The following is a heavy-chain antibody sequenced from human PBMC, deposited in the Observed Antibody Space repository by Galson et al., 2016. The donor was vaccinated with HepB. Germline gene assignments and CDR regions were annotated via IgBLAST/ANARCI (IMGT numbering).Heavy chain of an antibody. V-gene: IGHV4-31*03. D-gene: IGHD3-22*01. CDR3: ARSYDRNWFDP. J-gene: IGHJ5*02. Sequence: PLSLTCTVSGGSISGGDYSWNWIRQPPGKGLEWVGDIYYSGSTFYNPSLKSRVNMSVDTSKNQFSLKLSSVTAADTAVYYCARSYDRNWFDPWGQGTLVTVSS. CDR1: GGSISGGDYS. CDR2: IYYSGST.